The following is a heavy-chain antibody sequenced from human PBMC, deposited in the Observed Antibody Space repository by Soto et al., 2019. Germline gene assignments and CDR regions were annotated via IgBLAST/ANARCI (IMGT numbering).Heavy chain of an antibody. Sequence: EVQLVESGGGLVAPGGSLRLSCVASGFALTTYTMNWVRQAPGTGLEWVSSINGRSNYKYYSDSVKGRFTVSRDNAQNSLFLQMSRLGPEYTAVYYCVREDGVVGASSAFDSWGQGTLVTVSS. V-gene: IGHV3-21*02. CDR2: INGRSNYK. D-gene: IGHD1-26*01. J-gene: IGHJ4*02. CDR3: VREDGVVGASSAFDS. CDR1: GFALTTYT.